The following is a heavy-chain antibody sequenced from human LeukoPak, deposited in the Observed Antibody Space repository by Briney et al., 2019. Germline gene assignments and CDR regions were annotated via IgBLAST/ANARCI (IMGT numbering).Heavy chain of an antibody. CDR3: ARAPGYSSSSGGLDP. CDR2: INPNSGGT. J-gene: IGHJ5*02. V-gene: IGHV1-2*04. Sequence: ASVKVSCKASGYTFTGYYMHWVRQAPGQGLEWMGWINPNSGGTNYAQKFQGWVTMTRDTSISTAYMELSRLRSDDTAVYYCARAPGYSSSSGGLDPWGQGTLVTVSS. D-gene: IGHD6-6*01. CDR1: GYTFTGYY.